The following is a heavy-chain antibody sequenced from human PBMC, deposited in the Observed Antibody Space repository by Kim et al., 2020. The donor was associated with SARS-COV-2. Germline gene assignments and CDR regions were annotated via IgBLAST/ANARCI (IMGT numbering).Heavy chain of an antibody. CDR2: IYSGGST. J-gene: IGHJ4*02. D-gene: IGHD5-12*01. V-gene: IGHV3-66*01. CDR3: ARGVGSGYTDC. Sequence: GGSLRLSCAASGFTVSSHYMSWVRQAPGKGLQWVSVIYSGGSTYYADPVKGRFTISRDNSKNTLYLQMNSLGAEDTAMYFCARGVGSGYTDCWGQGTLVTVSS. CDR1: GFTVSSHY.